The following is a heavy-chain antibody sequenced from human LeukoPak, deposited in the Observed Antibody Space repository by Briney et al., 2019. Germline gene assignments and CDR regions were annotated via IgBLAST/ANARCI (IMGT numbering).Heavy chain of an antibody. D-gene: IGHD5-24*01. CDR1: GGSISSYY. CDR3: ARLRRDGYQPFDY. Sequence: SETLSLTCTVSGGSISSYYWSWIRQPPGKGLEWIGYIYYSGSTNYNPSLKSRVTISVDTSKNQFSLKLSSVTAADTAVYYCARLRRDGYQPFDYWGQGTLVTVSS. J-gene: IGHJ4*02. V-gene: IGHV4-59*08. CDR2: IYYSGST.